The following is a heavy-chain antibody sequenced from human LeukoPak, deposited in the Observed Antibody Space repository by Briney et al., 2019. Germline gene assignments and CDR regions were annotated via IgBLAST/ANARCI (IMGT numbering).Heavy chain of an antibody. CDR1: GGSISSDF. Sequence: SETLSLTCAVSGGSISSDFWSWIRQPPGKGLEWIGSMYYSGSSYYNPSLRSRVTISVDTSKNQFSLKLSSVTAADTAVYFCTRHLTAVGVFDVWGLGTLVTVSS. CDR3: TRHLTAVGVFDV. CDR2: MYYSGSS. V-gene: IGHV4-59*05. J-gene: IGHJ3*01. D-gene: IGHD3-9*01.